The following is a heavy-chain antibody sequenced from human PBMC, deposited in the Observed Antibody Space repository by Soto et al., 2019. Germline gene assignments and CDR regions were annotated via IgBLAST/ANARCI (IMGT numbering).Heavy chain of an antibody. V-gene: IGHV1-2*04. Sequence: ASVKVSCKASGYTFTGYYMHWVRQAPGQGLEWMGWINPNSGGTNYAQKFQGWVTMTRDTSISTAYMELSRLRSDDTAVYYCARDRPAGGYYYYYGMDVWGQGTTVTVSS. J-gene: IGHJ6*02. CDR2: INPNSGGT. D-gene: IGHD3-10*01. CDR1: GYTFTGYY. CDR3: ARDRPAGGYYYYYGMDV.